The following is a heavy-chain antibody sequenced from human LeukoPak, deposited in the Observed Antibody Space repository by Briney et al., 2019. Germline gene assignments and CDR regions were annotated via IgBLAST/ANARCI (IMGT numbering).Heavy chain of an antibody. Sequence: SETLSLTCTVSGGSISSYYWSWIRQPPGKGLEWIAYMYYSGSTNYNPSLKSRVTISIDTSKNQFSLKLTSVTAADTAIYYCSRESGAFCPFGYWGQGTLVIVPS. CDR3: SRESGAFCPFGY. D-gene: IGHD1-26*01. CDR1: GGSISSYY. CDR2: MYYSGST. V-gene: IGHV4-59*12. J-gene: IGHJ4*02.